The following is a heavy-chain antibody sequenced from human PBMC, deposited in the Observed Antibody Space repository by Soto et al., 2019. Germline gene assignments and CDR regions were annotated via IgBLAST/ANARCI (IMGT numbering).Heavy chain of an antibody. Sequence: KTGGSLRLSCAASGFPFSDSYMAWIRQAPGKGLEEIATISSTGSTPYYADSAKGRFTISRDNAQNSLYLEMNNLRAEDTAVYYCARGQQLVANWLDPWGQGILVTVSS. CDR2: ISSTGSTP. J-gene: IGHJ5*02. D-gene: IGHD6-6*01. V-gene: IGHV3-11*01. CDR3: ARGQQLVANWLDP. CDR1: GFPFSDSY.